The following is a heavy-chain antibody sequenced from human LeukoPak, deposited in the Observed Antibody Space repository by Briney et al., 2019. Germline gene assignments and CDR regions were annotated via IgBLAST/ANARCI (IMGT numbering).Heavy chain of an antibody. D-gene: IGHD3-22*01. CDR2: ISGSGGST. V-gene: IGHV3-23*01. CDR3: AAQRTLYDSSGYYRDY. J-gene: IGHJ4*02. CDR1: GFTFSSYA. Sequence: GGSLRLSCAASGFTFSSYAMSWVRQAPGKGLEWVSAISGSGGSTYYADSVKGRFTISRDNSKNTLYLQMNSLRAEDTAVYNCAAQRTLYDSSGYYRDYWGQGTLVTVSS.